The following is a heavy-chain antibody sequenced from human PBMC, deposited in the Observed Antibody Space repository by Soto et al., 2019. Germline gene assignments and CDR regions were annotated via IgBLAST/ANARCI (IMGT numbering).Heavy chain of an antibody. J-gene: IGHJ6*02. Sequence: GGSVRLSCAASGFTFSSYAMSWVRQAPGKGLEWVSAISGSGGSTYYADSVKGRFTISRDNSKNTLYLQMNSLRAEDTAVYYCAKDLRLRFLEWLYDDYYYGMDVWGQGSTVTVSS. D-gene: IGHD3-3*01. V-gene: IGHV3-23*01. CDR1: GFTFSSYA. CDR3: AKDLRLRFLEWLYDDYYYGMDV. CDR2: ISGSGGST.